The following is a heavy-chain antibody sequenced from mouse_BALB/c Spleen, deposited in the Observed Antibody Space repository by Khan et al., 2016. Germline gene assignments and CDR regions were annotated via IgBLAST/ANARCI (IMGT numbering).Heavy chain of an antibody. CDR3: TRDEITGTFAY. CDR2: LSYDGSN. CDR1: GYSITSGYY. D-gene: IGHD4-1*01. V-gene: IGHV3-6*02. Sequence: EVQLQESGPGLVKPSQSLSLTCSVTGYSITSGYYWNWIRQFPGNKLEWMGCLSYDGSNTYNPSLRNRISITRDTSKNQFFLKLNSVTTEDTASYYCTRDEITGTFAYWGQGTLVTVSA. J-gene: IGHJ3*01.